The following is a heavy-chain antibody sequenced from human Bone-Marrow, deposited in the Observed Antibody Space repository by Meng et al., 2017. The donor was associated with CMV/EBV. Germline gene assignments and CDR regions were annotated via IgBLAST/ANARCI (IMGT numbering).Heavy chain of an antibody. V-gene: IGHV3-30*04. CDR2: ISYDGSNK. Sequence: GESLKISCAASGFTFSSYAMHWVRQAPGKGLEWVAVISYDGSNKYYADSVKGRFTISRDNSKNTLYLQMNSLRAEDTAVYYCARGEAARPRSPLFDYWGQGTLVTVSS. CDR3: ARGEAARPRSPLFDY. CDR1: GFTFSSYA. D-gene: IGHD6-6*01. J-gene: IGHJ4*02.